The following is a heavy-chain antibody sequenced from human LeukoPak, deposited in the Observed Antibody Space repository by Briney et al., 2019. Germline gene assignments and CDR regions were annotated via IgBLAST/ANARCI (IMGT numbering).Heavy chain of an antibody. CDR2: IYSGGST. Sequence: GGSLRLSCAASGFTVSSNYMTWVRQAPGKGLEWVSVIYSGGSTYYADSVKGRFTISRDNSKNTLYLQMNSLRVEDTAVYYCARITSTTWPAFGCWGQGTLVTVSS. D-gene: IGHD6-13*01. CDR3: ARITSTTWPAFGC. J-gene: IGHJ4*02. V-gene: IGHV3-53*01. CDR1: GFTVSSNY.